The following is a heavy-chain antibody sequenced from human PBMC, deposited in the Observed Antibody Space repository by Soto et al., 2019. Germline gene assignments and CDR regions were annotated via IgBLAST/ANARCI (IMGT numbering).Heavy chain of an antibody. CDR2: IWYDGSNK. CDR3: ARDVRYYDSSGYVAWYGYFQH. Sequence: GGSLRLSCAASGFTFSSYGMHWVRQAPGKGLEWVAVIWYDGSNKYYADSVKGRFTISRDNSKNTLYLQMNILRAEDTAVYYCARDVRYYDSSGYVAWYGYFQHWGQGTLVTAPQ. D-gene: IGHD3-22*01. J-gene: IGHJ1*01. V-gene: IGHV3-33*01. CDR1: GFTFSSYG.